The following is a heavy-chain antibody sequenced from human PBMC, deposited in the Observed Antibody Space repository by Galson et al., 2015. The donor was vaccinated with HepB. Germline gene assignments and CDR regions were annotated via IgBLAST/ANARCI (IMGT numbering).Heavy chain of an antibody. CDR1: GFTVSSNY. Sequence: SLRLSCAASGFTVSSNYMSWVRQAPGKGLEWVSVIYSGGSTYYADSVKGRFTISRDNSKNTLYLQMNSLRAEDTAVYYCARGYCSGGSCRDAFDIWGQGTMVTVSS. CDR3: ARGYCSGGSCRDAFDI. J-gene: IGHJ3*02. D-gene: IGHD2-15*01. V-gene: IGHV3-66*02. CDR2: IYSGGST.